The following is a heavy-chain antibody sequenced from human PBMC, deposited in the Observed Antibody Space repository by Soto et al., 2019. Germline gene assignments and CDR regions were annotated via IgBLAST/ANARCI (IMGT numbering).Heavy chain of an antibody. D-gene: IGHD5-18*01. J-gene: IGHJ4*02. CDR1: GGTFSSYT. V-gene: IGHV1-18*01. CDR2: ISAYSGNT. Sequence: ASVKVSCKASGGTFSSYTISWVRQAPGQGLEWMGWISAYSGNTNYAQKLQGRVTMTTDTSTSTAYMELRSLRSDDTAVYYCARVTLRGYSYGRFDYWGQGTLVTVSS. CDR3: ARVTLRGYSYGRFDY.